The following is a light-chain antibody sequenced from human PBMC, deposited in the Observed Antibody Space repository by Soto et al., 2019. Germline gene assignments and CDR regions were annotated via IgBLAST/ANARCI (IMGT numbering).Light chain of an antibody. CDR3: QQYKYGPYT. Sequence: DVVMTQTPLSLSVAPGQPASISCKSSQSLLHITGETFLFWYLQKPGQSPQLLIYEVSTRVSGVPDRFSGSGSGTDFTLTISSLQSEDFAVYYCQQYKYGPYTFGQGTKGDI. V-gene: IGKV2-29*01. J-gene: IGKJ2*01. CDR1: QSLLHITGETF. CDR2: EVS.